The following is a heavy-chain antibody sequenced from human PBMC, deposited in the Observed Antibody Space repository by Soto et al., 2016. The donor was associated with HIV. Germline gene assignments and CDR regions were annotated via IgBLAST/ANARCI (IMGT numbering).Heavy chain of an antibody. CDR1: GFTFSSYA. Sequence: VQLVESGGGVVQPGRSLRLSCAASGFTFSSYAMHWVRQAPGKGLEWVAVISYDGSNKYYADSVKGRFTISRDNSKNTLYLQMNSLRAEDTAVYYCARDREWSGRRYGTSWGQGTTVTVSS. CDR2: ISYDGSNK. CDR3: ARDREWSGRRYGTS. D-gene: IGHD3-10*02. V-gene: IGHV3-30*04. J-gene: IGHJ6*02.